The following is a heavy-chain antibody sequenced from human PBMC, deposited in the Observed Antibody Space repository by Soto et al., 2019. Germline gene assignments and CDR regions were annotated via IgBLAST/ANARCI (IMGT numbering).Heavy chain of an antibody. Sequence: QVQLQESGRRLVKPSETVSLTCTVSGDSVSSDNFYWSWIRQPPGQGLEWIGYISYSGSTNYNPSLESRVSIGRDTSKNQFSLNLNSVTAADTAVYYCSRALYPSGTDVDCWGQGTLVTVSS. CDR1: GDSVSSDNFY. J-gene: IGHJ4*02. D-gene: IGHD3-10*01. V-gene: IGHV4-61*01. CDR3: SRALYPSGTDVDC. CDR2: ISYSGST.